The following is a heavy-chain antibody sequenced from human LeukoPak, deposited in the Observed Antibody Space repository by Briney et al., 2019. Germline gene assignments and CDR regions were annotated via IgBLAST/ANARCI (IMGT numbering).Heavy chain of an antibody. J-gene: IGHJ4*02. CDR2: FDLEDGEI. Sequence: GASVKVSCKVSGYPLIELSMHWVRQAPGKGLEWMGGFDLEDGEIVYAKKFQGRVTMTEDTSTDTVYMELTSLRSEDTAVYYCATLRFLEWFGYWGQGTLVTVSS. V-gene: IGHV1-24*01. CDR1: GYPLIELS. D-gene: IGHD3-3*01. CDR3: ATLRFLEWFGY.